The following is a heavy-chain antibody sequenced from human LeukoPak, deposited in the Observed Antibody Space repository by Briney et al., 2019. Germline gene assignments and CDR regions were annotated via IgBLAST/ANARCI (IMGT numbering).Heavy chain of an antibody. CDR2: VDPEDGET. Sequence: ASVKISCKVSGYTFTDYYMHWVQQAPGKGLEWMGLVDPEDGETIYAEKFQDRVTITADTSTDTAYMELSSLRSEDTAVYYCATESRHSSGYFGYFQHWGQGTLVTVSS. D-gene: IGHD3-22*01. CDR3: ATESRHSSGYFGYFQH. V-gene: IGHV1-69-2*01. CDR1: GYTFTDYY. J-gene: IGHJ1*01.